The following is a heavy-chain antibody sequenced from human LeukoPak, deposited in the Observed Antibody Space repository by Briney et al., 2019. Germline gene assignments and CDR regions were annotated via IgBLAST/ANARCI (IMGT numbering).Heavy chain of an antibody. CDR2: ITHVGGEK. D-gene: IGHD3-10*01. J-gene: IGHJ3*02. CDR3: ARDSADDAFDI. V-gene: IGHV3-7*01. CDR1: GFTFSDFW. Sequence: PGGSLRLSCAASGFTFSDFWMSWVRQAPGKGLEWVASITHVGGEKYYVDSVKGRFTISRDNAKNSLYLQMNSLRAEDTAVYYCARDSADDAFDIWGQGTMVTVSS.